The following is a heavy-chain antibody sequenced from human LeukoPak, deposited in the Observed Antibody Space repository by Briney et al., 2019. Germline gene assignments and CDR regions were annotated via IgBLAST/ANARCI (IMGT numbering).Heavy chain of an antibody. J-gene: IGHJ6*03. CDR3: ATVGPIVGAHYYYYYYMDV. D-gene: IGHD1-26*01. CDR2: VDPEDGET. Sequence: ASVKVSCKVSGYTFTDYYMHWVQQAPGKGLEWMGLVDPEDGETIYAEKFQGRVTITADTSTDTAYMELSSLTSEDTAVYYCATVGPIVGAHYYYYYYMDVWGKGTTVTVSS. V-gene: IGHV1-69-2*01. CDR1: GYTFTDYY.